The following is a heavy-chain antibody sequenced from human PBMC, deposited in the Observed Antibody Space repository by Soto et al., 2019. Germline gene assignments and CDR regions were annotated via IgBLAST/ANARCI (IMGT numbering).Heavy chain of an antibody. J-gene: IGHJ5*02. D-gene: IGHD3-3*01. CDR1: GYTFTGYY. CDR2: INPNSGGT. V-gene: IGHV1-2*04. Sequence: ASVKVSCKASGYTFTGYYMHWVRQAPGQGLEWMGWINPNSGGTNYAQKFQGWVTMTRDTSISTAYMELSRLRSDDTAVYYCARGYDYDFWSGYQGIDPWGQGTLVTVSS. CDR3: ARGYDYDFWSGYQGIDP.